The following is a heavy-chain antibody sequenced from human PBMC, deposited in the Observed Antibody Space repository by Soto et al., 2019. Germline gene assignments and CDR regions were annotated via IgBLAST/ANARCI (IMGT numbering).Heavy chain of an antibody. CDR2: IYYSGST. CDR1: GGSISSSSYY. Sequence: PSETLSLTCTVSGGSISSSSYYWGWIRQPPGKGLEWIGSIYYSGSTYYNPSLKSRVTISVDTSKNQFSLKLSSVTAAETAVYYCARSTTGDVFDIWGQGTMVTVPS. D-gene: IGHD4-17*01. CDR3: ARSTTGDVFDI. J-gene: IGHJ3*02. V-gene: IGHV4-39*01.